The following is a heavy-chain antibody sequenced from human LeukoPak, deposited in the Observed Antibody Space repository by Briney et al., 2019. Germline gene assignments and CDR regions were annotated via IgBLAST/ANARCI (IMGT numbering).Heavy chain of an antibody. D-gene: IGHD3-3*01. CDR3: AKGYLRFLEWSLFDP. J-gene: IGHJ5*02. CDR2: ISWNSGSI. CDR1: GFTFSSYA. V-gene: IGHV3-9*03. Sequence: GGSLRLSCAASGFTFSSYAMSWVRQAPGKGLEWVSGISWNSGSIGYADSVKGRFTISRDNAKNSLYLQMNSLRAEDMALYYCAKGYLRFLEWSLFDPWGQGTLVTVSS.